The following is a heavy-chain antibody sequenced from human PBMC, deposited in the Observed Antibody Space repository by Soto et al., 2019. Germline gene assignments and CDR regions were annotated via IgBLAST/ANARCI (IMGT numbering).Heavy chain of an antibody. CDR3: ARLPYPSGFTFDY. Sequence: PSETLSLTCTVSGGSISSDYWTWIRQPPGEGLEWIGYIYYNGNTNYNSSLKSRVTISIDTSKNQFSLKLNSVTAADTAVYFCARLPYPSGFTFDYWGRGTPATVP. V-gene: IGHV4-59*01. CDR2: IYYNGNT. D-gene: IGHD2-2*02. CDR1: GGSISSDY. J-gene: IGHJ4*02.